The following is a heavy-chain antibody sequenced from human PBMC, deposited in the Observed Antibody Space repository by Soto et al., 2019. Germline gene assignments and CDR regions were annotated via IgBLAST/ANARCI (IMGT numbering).Heavy chain of an antibody. CDR2: VSGGGGTT. D-gene: IGHD2-21*02. J-gene: IGHJ5*02. V-gene: IGHV3-23*01. Sequence: PGGSLRLSCAASGFTFSCCAMSWVRQAPGKGLEWVSAVSGGGGTTLYADSVKGRFTISRDNSKNTLYLQMNSLRAEDTAVYYCAKQAVTAGMKYFDPWGQGTLVTVSS. CDR1: GFTFSCCA. CDR3: AKQAVTAGMKYFDP.